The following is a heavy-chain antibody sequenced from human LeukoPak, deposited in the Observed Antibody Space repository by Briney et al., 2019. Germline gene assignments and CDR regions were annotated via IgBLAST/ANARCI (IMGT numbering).Heavy chain of an antibody. D-gene: IGHD6-13*01. V-gene: IGHV3-9*01. CDR1: GFTFDDYA. J-gene: IGHJ3*02. CDR2: ISWNSGSI. Sequence: GGSLRLSCAASGFTFDDYAMHWVRQAPGKGLEWVSGISWNSGSIGYADSVKGRFTISRDNAKNSLYLQMNSLRADDTALYYCAKDVSSLDAFDIWGQGTMVTVFS. CDR3: AKDVSSLDAFDI.